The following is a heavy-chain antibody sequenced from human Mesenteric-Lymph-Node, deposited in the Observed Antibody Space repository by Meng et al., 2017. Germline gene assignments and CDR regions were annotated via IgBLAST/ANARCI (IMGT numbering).Heavy chain of an antibody. CDR2: IYYSGST. D-gene: IGHD4-17*01. J-gene: IGHJ4*02. CDR3: ARGPTTYFDY. V-gene: IGHV4-30-4*08. Sequence: EHLQESGPGLVKPSQPLAPTCTVSGGSIRSGSYYWSCIRQHPGKGLEWIVYIYYSGSTYYNPSLKSRVTISVDTSKNQFSLKLSSVTAADTAVYYCARGPTTYFDYWGQGTLVTVSS. CDR1: GGSIRSGSYY.